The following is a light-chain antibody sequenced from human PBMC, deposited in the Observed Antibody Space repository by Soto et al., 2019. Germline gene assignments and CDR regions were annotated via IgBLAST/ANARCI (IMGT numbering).Light chain of an antibody. V-gene: IGKV3-11*01. CDR3: QQRSNWPPT. CDR2: DAS. CDR1: QSISTY. J-gene: IGKJ2*01. Sequence: EIVLTQSPATLSLSPGERATLFCRASQSISTYLAWYQQKSGQAPRLLIYDASNRATVIPARFSGGGSGTDFTLTVSSLEPEDSAVYYCQQRSNWPPTFGQGTKLEI.